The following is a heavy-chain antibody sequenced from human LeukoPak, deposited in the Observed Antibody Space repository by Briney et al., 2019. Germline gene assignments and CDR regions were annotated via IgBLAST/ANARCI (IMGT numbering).Heavy chain of an antibody. CDR1: GYIFTSYD. CDR3: ARWSSTSSVLGY. J-gene: IGHJ4*02. D-gene: IGHD2-2*01. V-gene: IGHV1-8*03. Sequence: ASVKVSCKASGYIFTSYDINWVRQATGQGLEWMGWMNPNSGNTGYAQKFQGRVTITRNTSISTAYMELSSLRSEDTAVYYCARWSSTSSVLGYWGQGTLVTVSS. CDR2: MNPNSGNT.